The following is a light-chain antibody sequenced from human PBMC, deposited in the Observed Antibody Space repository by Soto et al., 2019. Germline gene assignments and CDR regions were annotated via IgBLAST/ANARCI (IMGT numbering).Light chain of an antibody. CDR1: NSNIGSNT. J-gene: IGLJ2*01. CDR3: ASWDGSLNGVV. Sequence: QSVLTQPPSASGTPGQRVTISCSGSNSNIGSNTVNWYQQLPGTAPKLLIYSNNQRPSGVPGRFSDSKSGTSASLAISGLQSEDEADYYCASWDGSLNGVVFGGGTKLTVL. V-gene: IGLV1-44*01. CDR2: SNN.